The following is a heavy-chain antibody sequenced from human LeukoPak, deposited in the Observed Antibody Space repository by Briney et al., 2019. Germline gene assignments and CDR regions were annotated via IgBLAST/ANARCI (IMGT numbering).Heavy chain of an antibody. V-gene: IGHV4-59*01. CDR3: ARVEYSSGLFDY. J-gene: IGHJ4*02. D-gene: IGHD6-19*01. Sequence: PSETLSLTCTVSGGSISSYYWSWIRQPPGKGLEWIGYIYYSGSTNYNPSLKSRVTISVDTSKNQFSLKLSSVTAADTAVYYCARVEYSSGLFDYWGQGTLVTVSS. CDR1: GGSISSYY. CDR2: IYYSGST.